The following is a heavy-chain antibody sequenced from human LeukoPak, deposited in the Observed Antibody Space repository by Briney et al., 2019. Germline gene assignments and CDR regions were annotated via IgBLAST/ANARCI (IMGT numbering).Heavy chain of an antibody. CDR3: ARIRPAGSYYYYFDY. CDR1: GFSLSTSGMC. V-gene: IGHV2-70*11. Sequence: ESGPTLVNPTQTLTLTCTFSGFSLSTSGMCVSWIRQPPGKALEWLARIDWDDDKYYSTSLKTRLTISKDTSKNQVVLTMTNMDPVDTATYYCARIRPAGSYYYYFDYWGQGTLVTVSS. J-gene: IGHJ4*02. D-gene: IGHD1-26*01. CDR2: IDWDDDK.